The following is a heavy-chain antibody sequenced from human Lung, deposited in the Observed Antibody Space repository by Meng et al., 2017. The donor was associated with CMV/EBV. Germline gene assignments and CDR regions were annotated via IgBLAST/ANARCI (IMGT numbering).Heavy chain of an antibody. CDR3: ARALYYYDSSGYYPYFDY. D-gene: IGHD3-22*01. V-gene: IGHV1-69*10. J-gene: IGHJ4*02. CDR2: IIPILGIA. CDR1: GDTFRSHA. Sequence: SVXVSXXASGDTFRSHAISWVRQAPGQGLEWMGGIIPILGIATYAQKFQGRVAIAADKSTTTAYIGLSRLRSEDTAVYFCARALYYYDSSGYYPYFDYWGQGTXVTVSS.